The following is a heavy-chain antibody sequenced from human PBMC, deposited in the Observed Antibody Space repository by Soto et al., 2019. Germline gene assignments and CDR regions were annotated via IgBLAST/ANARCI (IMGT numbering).Heavy chain of an antibody. D-gene: IGHD3-22*01. CDR3: ARLLNGYDSSGYYCAGVDY. J-gene: IGHJ4*01. Sequence: SENLRLTYTVSGGTISSSSYYWGWIRQPPEKGLEWIGSIYYSGSTYYNPSLKSRVTISVDTSKNQFSLKLSSVTAADTAVYYCARLLNGYDSSGYYCAGVDYWAHVTRVIVS. V-gene: IGHV4-39*01. CDR1: GGTISSSSYY. CDR2: IYYSGST.